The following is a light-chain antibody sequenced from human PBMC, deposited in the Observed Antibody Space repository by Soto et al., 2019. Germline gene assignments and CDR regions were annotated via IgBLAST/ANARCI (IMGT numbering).Light chain of an antibody. CDR1: SSDVGGYNY. CDR3: CSYTTSNTRQIV. CDR2: DVS. J-gene: IGLJ1*01. Sequence: QSVLTQPASASGSPGQSITISCTGTSSDVGGYNYVSWYQQHPGKAPKFMIYDVSNRPSGVSNRLSGSKSGNTASLTISGLQAEDEADYYCCSYTTSNTRQIVFGTGTKATVL. V-gene: IGLV2-14*01.